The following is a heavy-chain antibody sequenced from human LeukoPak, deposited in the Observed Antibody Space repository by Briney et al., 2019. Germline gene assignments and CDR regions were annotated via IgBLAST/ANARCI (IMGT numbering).Heavy chain of an antibody. J-gene: IGHJ6*02. CDR2: INHSGST. D-gene: IGHD2-2*01. Sequence: PSETLSLTCAVYGGSFSGYYWSWIRQPPGKGLEWIGEINHSGSTNYNPSLKSRVTISVDTSKNQFSLKLSSVTAADTAVYYCARSRARTYYCYGMDVWGQGTTVTVSS. V-gene: IGHV4-34*01. CDR1: GGSFSGYY. CDR3: ARSRARTYYCYGMDV.